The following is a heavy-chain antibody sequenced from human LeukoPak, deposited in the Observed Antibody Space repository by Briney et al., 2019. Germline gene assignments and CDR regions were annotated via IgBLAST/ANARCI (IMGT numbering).Heavy chain of an antibody. Sequence: VRPGRSLRLSCAASGSTFSSYWMHWVRQAPGKGLVWVSRINSDGSSTSYADSVKGRFTISRDNAKNTLYLQMNSLGAEDTAVYYCATLPWFGEFDYWGQGTLVTVSS. CDR3: ATLPWFGEFDY. V-gene: IGHV3-74*01. D-gene: IGHD3-10*01. J-gene: IGHJ4*02. CDR1: GSTFSSYW. CDR2: INSDGSST.